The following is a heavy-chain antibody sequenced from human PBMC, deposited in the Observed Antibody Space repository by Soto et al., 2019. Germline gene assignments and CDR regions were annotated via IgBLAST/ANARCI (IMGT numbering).Heavy chain of an antibody. CDR1: GFTFSSYS. J-gene: IGHJ4*02. CDR2: ISSSSSYI. Sequence: EVQLVESGGGLVKPGGSLRLSCAASGFTFSSYSMNWVRQAPGKGLEWVSSISSSSSYIYYADSVKGRFTISRDNAKNSLYLQMNSLRAEDTAVYYCARMRYDSSGYYSVFDYWGQGTLVTVSS. CDR3: ARMRYDSSGYYSVFDY. D-gene: IGHD3-22*01. V-gene: IGHV3-21*01.